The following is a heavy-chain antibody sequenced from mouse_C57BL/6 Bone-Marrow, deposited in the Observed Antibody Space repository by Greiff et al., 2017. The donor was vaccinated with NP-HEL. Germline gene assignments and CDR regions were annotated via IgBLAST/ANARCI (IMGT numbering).Heavy chain of an antibody. CDR3: ADGYHYYYAMDY. D-gene: IGHD2-3*01. V-gene: IGHV3-6*01. Sequence: EVKLQESGPGLVKPSQSLSLTCSVTGYSITSGYYWNWIRQFPGNKLEWMGYISYDGSNNYNPSLKNRISITRDTSKNQFFLKLNSVTTEDTATYYCADGYHYYYAMDYWGQGTSVTVSS. CDR1: GYSITSGYY. J-gene: IGHJ4*01. CDR2: ISYDGSN.